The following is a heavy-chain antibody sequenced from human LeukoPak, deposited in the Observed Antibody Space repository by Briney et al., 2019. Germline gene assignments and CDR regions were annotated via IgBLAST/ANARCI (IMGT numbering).Heavy chain of an antibody. V-gene: IGHV3-7*01. Sequence: GGSLRLSCAASGFTFSSYAMSWVRQAPGKGLEWVANIKQDGSDKKYVDSVKGRFTISRDDAKNSLYLQMNSLRAEDTAIYYCARDLNWCFDYWGQGTLVTVSS. D-gene: IGHD1-20*01. J-gene: IGHJ4*02. CDR1: GFTFSSYA. CDR3: ARDLNWCFDY. CDR2: IKQDGSDK.